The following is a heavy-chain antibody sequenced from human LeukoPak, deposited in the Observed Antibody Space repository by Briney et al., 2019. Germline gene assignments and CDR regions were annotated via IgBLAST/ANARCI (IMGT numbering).Heavy chain of an antibody. D-gene: IGHD3-10*01. V-gene: IGHV4-34*01. CDR2: ISHSGRT. CDR1: GGSFSGYY. Sequence: KPSETLSLTCAVYGGSFSGYYWSWIRQPPGKGLEWIGEISHSGRTNYNPSLKSRVTISVDTSKNQFSLNLSSATAADTAVYYCARRGRMVRTRLNDYYGMDVWGQGTTVTVSS. J-gene: IGHJ6*02. CDR3: ARRGRMVRTRLNDYYGMDV.